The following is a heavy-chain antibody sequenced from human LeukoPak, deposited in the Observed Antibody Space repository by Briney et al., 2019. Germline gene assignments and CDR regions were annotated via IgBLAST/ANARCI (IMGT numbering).Heavy chain of an antibody. Sequence: ASVKVSCKASGGTFSSYAISWVRQAPGQGLEWMGGIIPIFGTANYAQKFQGRVTMTEDTSTDTAYMELSSLRSEDTAVYYCASRFVAKSGSYYTNDYWGQGTLVTVSS. D-gene: IGHD1-26*01. J-gene: IGHJ4*02. CDR3: ASRFVAKSGSYYTNDY. V-gene: IGHV1-69*06. CDR1: GGTFSSYA. CDR2: IIPIFGTA.